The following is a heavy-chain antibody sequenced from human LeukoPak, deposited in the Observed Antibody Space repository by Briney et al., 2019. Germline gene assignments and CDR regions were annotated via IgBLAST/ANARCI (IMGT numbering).Heavy chain of an antibody. J-gene: IGHJ3*02. D-gene: IGHD3-10*01. CDR1: GGSISSRSYF. CDR2: IYYSGST. CDR3: VRVGGSGSYAFDI. Sequence: PSETLSLTCTVSGGSISSRSYFWGWIRQPPGKGLEWIGSIYYSGSTYYNPSHKSRVTISVDTSKNQFSLKLSSVTAADTAVYYCVRVGGSGSYAFDIWGQGTMVTVSS. V-gene: IGHV4-39*07.